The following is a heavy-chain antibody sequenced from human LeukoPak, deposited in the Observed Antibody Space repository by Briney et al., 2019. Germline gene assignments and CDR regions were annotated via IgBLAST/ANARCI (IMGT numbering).Heavy chain of an antibody. CDR3: ARFDRDGCNLDY. CDR1: GGSISGYY. CDR2: IYYTGST. V-gene: IGHV4-59*01. Sequence: SETLPLTCTVSGGSISGYYWTWIRQPPGKGLEWIGYIYYTGSTNYNPSLKSRVTISVDTSKNQFSLNLSSVTAADTALYYCARFDRDGCNLDYWGQGTLVTVSS. D-gene: IGHD5-24*01. J-gene: IGHJ4*02.